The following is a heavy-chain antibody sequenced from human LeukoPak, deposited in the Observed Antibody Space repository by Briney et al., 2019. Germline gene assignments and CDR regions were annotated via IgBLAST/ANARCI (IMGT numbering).Heavy chain of an antibody. CDR2: ISYDGSNK. V-gene: IGHV3-30-3*01. Sequence: GGSLRLSCAASGFTFSSYAMHWVRQAPGKGLEWVAVISYDGSNKYYADSVKGRFTISRDNSKNTLYLQMNSLRAEDTAAYYCARSSSWSHFDYWGQGTLVTVSS. D-gene: IGHD6-13*01. CDR1: GFTFSSYA. J-gene: IGHJ4*02. CDR3: ARSSSWSHFDY.